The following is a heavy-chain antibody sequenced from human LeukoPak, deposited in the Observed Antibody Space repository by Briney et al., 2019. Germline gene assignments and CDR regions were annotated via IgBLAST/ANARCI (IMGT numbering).Heavy chain of an antibody. D-gene: IGHD3-3*01. V-gene: IGHV3-21*01. CDR2: ISSSSSYI. J-gene: IGHJ4*02. Sequence: GGSLRLSCAASGFTFSSYSMNWVRQAPGKGLEWVSSISSSSSYIYYADSVKSRFTISRDNAKNSPYLQMNSLRAEDTAVYYCARDSAYYDFWSGYYTAYFDYWGQGTLVTVSS. CDR3: ARDSAYYDFWSGYYTAYFDY. CDR1: GFTFSSYS.